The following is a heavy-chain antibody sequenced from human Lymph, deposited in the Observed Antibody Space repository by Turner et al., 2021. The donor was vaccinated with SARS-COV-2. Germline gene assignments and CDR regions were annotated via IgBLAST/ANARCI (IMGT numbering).Heavy chain of an antibody. V-gene: IGHV5-51*01. CDR2: IYPGASDT. J-gene: IGHJ4*02. Sequence: EVQLVPSGAEVKKPGESLKISCKGSGYSFPTYWIGWGRQMPVKVLEWRGIIYPGASDTKYSPSFQGKVTISADKSISTAYLQWSSLKASDTAMYYCARLPIARGYSGYDFYYFDYWGQGTLVTVSS. D-gene: IGHD5-12*01. CDR3: ARLPIARGYSGYDFYYFDY. CDR1: GYSFPTYW.